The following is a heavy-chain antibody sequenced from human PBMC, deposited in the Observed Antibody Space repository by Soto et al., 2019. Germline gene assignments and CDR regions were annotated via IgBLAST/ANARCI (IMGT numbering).Heavy chain of an antibody. J-gene: IGHJ6*02. D-gene: IGHD3-3*01. CDR3: ASEPTDWSGSQLYYYGMDV. CDR1: GGSISSGDYY. V-gene: IGHV4-30-4*01. Sequence: SETLSLTCTVSGGSISSGDYYWSWIRQPPGKGLEWIGYTYYSGSTYYNPSLKSRVTISVDTSKNQFSLKLSSVTAADTAVYYCASEPTDWSGSQLYYYGMDVWGQGTTVTVSS. CDR2: TYYSGST.